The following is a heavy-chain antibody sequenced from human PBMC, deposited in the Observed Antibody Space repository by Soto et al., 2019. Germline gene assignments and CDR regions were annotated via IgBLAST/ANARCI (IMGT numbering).Heavy chain of an antibody. CDR1: GFTVSSNY. CDR3: ARWVGGNYYGSGPYGMDV. D-gene: IGHD3-10*01. V-gene: IGHV3-53*01. Sequence: GESLKISCAASGFTVSSNYMSWVRQAPGKGLEWVSLIHSGGNTNYADSVKGRFTISRDNSKNTLYLQMNSLRAEDTAVYYCARWVGGNYYGSGPYGMDVWGQGTTVTVSS. CDR2: IHSGGNT. J-gene: IGHJ6*02.